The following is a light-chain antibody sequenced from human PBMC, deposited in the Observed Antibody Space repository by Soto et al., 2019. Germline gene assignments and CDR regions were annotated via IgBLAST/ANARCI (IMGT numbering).Light chain of an antibody. Sequence: QSVLTHPVSLSDSSAQSIAFSCTGFRRDVGAYYFVSWYQHRPGKAPKLILYEVTTRPSGISSRFSGSKSANTASLTISGLQADDEAYYYCSSYTGTNTPYVFGTGTKVTVL. V-gene: IGLV2-14*01. J-gene: IGLJ1*01. CDR1: RRDVGAYYF. CDR2: EVT. CDR3: SSYTGTNTPYV.